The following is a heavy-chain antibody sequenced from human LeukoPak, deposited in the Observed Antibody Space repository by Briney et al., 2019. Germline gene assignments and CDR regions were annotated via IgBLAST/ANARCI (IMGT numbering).Heavy chain of an antibody. D-gene: IGHD4-17*01. CDR2: IIPIFGTA. CDR1: GGTFSSYA. J-gene: IGHJ4*02. V-gene: IGHV1-69*06. Sequence: ASVKVSCKASGGTFSSYAISWVRQAPGQGLEWMGGIIPIFGTANYAQKFQGRVTITADKSTSTAYMELSSLRSEDTAVYYCAREDYGDHQNDYSGQGTLVTVSS. CDR3: AREDYGDHQNDY.